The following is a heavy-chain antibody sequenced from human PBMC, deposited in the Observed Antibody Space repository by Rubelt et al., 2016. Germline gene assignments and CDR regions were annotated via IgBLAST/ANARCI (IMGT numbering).Heavy chain of an antibody. CDR2: INAGTGNT. D-gene: IGHD3/OR15-3a*01. J-gene: IGHJ6*02. CDR1: GYTFSTYD. V-gene: IGHV1-3*01. CDR3: AREPPTRWTSYYGMDV. Sequence: QVQLVQSGAEVKKPGASVKVSCKASGYTFSTYDMHWVRQAPGQGLEWMGWINAGTGNTKYSQEVQDRVNITRDTPASTAYMELGSLRSEDTAVYYCAREPPTRWTSYYGMDVWGQGTSVTVSS.